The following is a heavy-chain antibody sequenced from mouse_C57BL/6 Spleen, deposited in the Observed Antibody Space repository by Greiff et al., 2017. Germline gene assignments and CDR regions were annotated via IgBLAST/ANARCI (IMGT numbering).Heavy chain of an antibody. Sequence: QVPLQQSGPGLVQPSQSLSITCTVSGFSLTSYGVHWVRQSPGKGLEWLGVIWSGGSTDYNAAFISRLSISKDNSKSQVFFKMNSLQADDTAIYYCAIYGNYHYYAMDYWGQGTSVTVSS. D-gene: IGHD2-1*01. V-gene: IGHV2-2*01. CDR3: AIYGNYHYYAMDY. CDR2: IWSGGST. J-gene: IGHJ4*01. CDR1: GFSLTSYG.